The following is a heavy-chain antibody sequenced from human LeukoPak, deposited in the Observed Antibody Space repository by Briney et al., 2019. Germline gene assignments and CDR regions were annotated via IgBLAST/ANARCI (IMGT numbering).Heavy chain of an antibody. CDR1: GFTFSSYS. CDR2: ISSSSSYI. J-gene: IGHJ6*02. D-gene: IGHD3-10*01. CDR3: AREDHVWFGEQYYYYGMDV. Sequence: GGSLRLSCAASGFTFSSYSMNWVRQAPGKGLEWISFISSSSSYIYYADSVKGRFTISRDNAKNSLYLQMNSLRAEDTAVYYCAREDHVWFGEQYYYYGMDVWGQGTTVTVSS. V-gene: IGHV3-21*04.